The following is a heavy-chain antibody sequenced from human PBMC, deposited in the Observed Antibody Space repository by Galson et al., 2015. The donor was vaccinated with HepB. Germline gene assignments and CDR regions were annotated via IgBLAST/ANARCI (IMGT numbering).Heavy chain of an antibody. J-gene: IGHJ6*02. CDR2: ISYDGSNK. V-gene: IGHV3-30*04. Sequence: SLRLSCAASGFTFSSYAIHWVRKAPGKGLEWVAVISYDGSNKYYADSVKGRFTIYRDKSKNTLYLQMNSLRAEDTAVYYCASVTVTTQSNYYYGMDVWGQGTTVTVSS. CDR1: GFTFSSYA. D-gene: IGHD4-17*01. CDR3: ASVTVTTQSNYYYGMDV.